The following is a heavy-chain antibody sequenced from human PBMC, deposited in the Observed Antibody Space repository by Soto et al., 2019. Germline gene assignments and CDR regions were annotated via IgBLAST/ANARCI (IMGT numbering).Heavy chain of an antibody. Sequence: QVTLKASGPVLVKPTETLTLTFTVSGFSLSNTRMGVSWIRPPPGKALEWLAHIFSNDEKSYSTSLKSRLTISKDTSKSQVVLSMTNMDPVDTATYYYTRIEKGSATYTWGQGTLVTVSS. D-gene: IGHD3-10*01. CDR2: IFSNDEK. J-gene: IGHJ5*02. V-gene: IGHV2-26*01. CDR1: GFSLSNTRMG. CDR3: TRIEKGSATYT.